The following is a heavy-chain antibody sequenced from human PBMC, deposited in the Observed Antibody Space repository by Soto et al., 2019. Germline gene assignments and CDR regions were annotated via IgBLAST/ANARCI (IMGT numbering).Heavy chain of an antibody. V-gene: IGHV3-43*01. CDR3: AKDEGGSYPYYFDY. CDR1: GFTFDDYT. Sequence: GGSLRLSCAASGFTFDDYTMHWVRQAPGKGLEWVSLISWDGGSTYYADSVKGRFTISRDNSKNSLYLQMNSLRTEDTALYYCAKDEGGSYPYYFDYWGQGALVTVSS. J-gene: IGHJ4*02. CDR2: ISWDGGST. D-gene: IGHD1-26*01.